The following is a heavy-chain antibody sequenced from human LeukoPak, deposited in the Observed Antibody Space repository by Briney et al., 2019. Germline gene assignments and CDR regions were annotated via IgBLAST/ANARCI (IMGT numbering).Heavy chain of an antibody. CDR3: ARQKYYDTSGYAIDY. J-gene: IGHJ4*02. V-gene: IGHV4-39*01. D-gene: IGHD3-22*01. CDR2: IYYSGTT. Sequence: SETLSLTCTVSGGSISSSNYYWGWIRQPPGKGLEWIGSIYYSGTTYYNPSLKSRVTISVDTSKNQFSLKLSCVTAADTAVYYCARQKYYDTSGYAIDYWGQGTLVTVSS. CDR1: GGSISSSNYY.